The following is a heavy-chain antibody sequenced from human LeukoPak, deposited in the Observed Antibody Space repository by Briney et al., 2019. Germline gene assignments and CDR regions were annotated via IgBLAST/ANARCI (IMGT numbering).Heavy chain of an antibody. J-gene: IGHJ4*02. CDR1: GFTFSSYW. Sequence: GGSLRLSCAASGFTFSSYWMSWVRQAPGKGLEWVANINQDGSEKYYVDSVKGRFNISRDNAKNSLYLQMNSLRAEDTAVYYCARPEYDFWSGYWYYFDYWGQGTLVTVSS. CDR3: ARPEYDFWSGYWYYFDY. V-gene: IGHV3-7*01. D-gene: IGHD3-3*01. CDR2: INQDGSEK.